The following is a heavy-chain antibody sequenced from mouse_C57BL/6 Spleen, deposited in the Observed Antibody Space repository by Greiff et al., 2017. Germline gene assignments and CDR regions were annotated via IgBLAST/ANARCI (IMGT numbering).Heavy chain of an antibody. CDR1: GYTFTDYY. V-gene: IGHV1-19*01. D-gene: IGHD3-3*01. Sequence: VQLKESGPVLVKPGASVKMSCKASGYTFTDYYMNWVKQSHGKSLEWIGVINPYNGGTSYNQKFKGKATLTVDKSSSTAYMELNSLTSEDSAVYYCARWSLGRGFAYWGQGTLVTVSA. CDR3: ARWSLGRGFAY. J-gene: IGHJ3*01. CDR2: INPYNGGT.